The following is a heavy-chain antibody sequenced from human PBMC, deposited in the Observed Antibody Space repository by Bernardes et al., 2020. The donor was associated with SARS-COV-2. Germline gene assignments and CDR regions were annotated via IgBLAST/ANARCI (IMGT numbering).Heavy chain of an antibody. CDR3: ARGLGGYNNWFDP. CDR1: GFTVSSNY. V-gene: IGHV3-66*02. D-gene: IGHD5-12*01. CDR2: IYSGGST. J-gene: IGHJ5*02. Sequence: GGSLRLSCAASGFTVSSNYMSWVRQAPGKGLEWVSVIYSGGSTYYADSVKGRFTISRDNSKNTLYLQMNSLRTEDTAVYYCARGLGGYNNWFDPWGQGTLVTVSS.